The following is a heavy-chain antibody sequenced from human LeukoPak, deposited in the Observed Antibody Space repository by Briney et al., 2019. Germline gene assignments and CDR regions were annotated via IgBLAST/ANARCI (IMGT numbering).Heavy chain of an antibody. CDR2: VSAYKGYT. CDR1: GYVFNSFG. Sequence: GASVKVSCKTSGYVFNSFGITWLRQAPGQGLEWMGWVSAYKGYTSHAQKFQDRVIMPTDTSTTTAYMELRNLKSDDTAAYYCAREAVSFVAVANDGYFDFWGQGSLVIVSS. V-gene: IGHV1-18*01. J-gene: IGHJ4*02. D-gene: IGHD6-19*01. CDR3: AREAVSFVAVANDGYFDF.